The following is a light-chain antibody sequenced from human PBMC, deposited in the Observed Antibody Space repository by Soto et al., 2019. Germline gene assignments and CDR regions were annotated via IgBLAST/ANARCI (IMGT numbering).Light chain of an antibody. J-gene: IGKJ1*01. V-gene: IGKV3-20*01. CDR1: QSVSSSY. CDR2: GAS. Sequence: EIVLTQSPGTLSLSPGERATLSCRASQSVSSSYLAWYQQKPGQAPMLLIYGASSRATGIPDRFSGSGSGTDFTLTISSLEPEDFAVYYCQQYDSSPRTFGQGTKVEIK. CDR3: QQYDSSPRT.